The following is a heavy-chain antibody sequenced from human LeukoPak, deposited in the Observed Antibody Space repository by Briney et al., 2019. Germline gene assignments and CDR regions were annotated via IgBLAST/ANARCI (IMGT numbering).Heavy chain of an antibody. Sequence: SETLSLTCSVSGSSISGDYFWGWVRQPPGKGLEWIGSVNQGGSTYYYWSLKSRVTMSVDTSKNQLSLKLTSVTAADTAVYFCARVIGATSMDCWGQGILVTLSS. V-gene: IGHV4-38-2*02. CDR2: VNQGGST. D-gene: IGHD2-15*01. CDR3: ARVIGATSMDC. CDR1: GSSISGDYF. J-gene: IGHJ4*02.